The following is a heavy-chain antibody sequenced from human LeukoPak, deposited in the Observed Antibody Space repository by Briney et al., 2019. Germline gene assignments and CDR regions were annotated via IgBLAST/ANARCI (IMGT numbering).Heavy chain of an antibody. J-gene: IGHJ4*02. V-gene: IGHV3-15*01. CDR1: GFAFTNAC. CDR2: IRSKNNGGTT. D-gene: IGHD5-12*01. Sequence: GGSLRLSCAASGFAFTNACMSWVRRAPGKGLEWVGRIRSKNNGGTTDYAAPVRGRFSISRDDSKSMLYLQMNSLKTEDTALYYCTTDPGYRGLYYFDYGGQGTLVTVSS. CDR3: TTDPGYRGLYYFDY.